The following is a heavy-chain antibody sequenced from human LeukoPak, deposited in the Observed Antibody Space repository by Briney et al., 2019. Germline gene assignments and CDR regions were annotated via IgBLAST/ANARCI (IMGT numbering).Heavy chain of an antibody. CDR2: IYYSGST. Sequence: PSETLSLTCTVSGGSISSYYWSWIRQPPGKGLEWIGYIYYSGSTNYNPSLKSRVTISVDTSKNQFSLRLSSVTAADTAVYYCARAGGDYGVPFDYWGQGTLVTVSS. CDR3: ARAGGDYGVPFDY. J-gene: IGHJ4*02. V-gene: IGHV4-59*01. D-gene: IGHD4-17*01. CDR1: GGSISSYY.